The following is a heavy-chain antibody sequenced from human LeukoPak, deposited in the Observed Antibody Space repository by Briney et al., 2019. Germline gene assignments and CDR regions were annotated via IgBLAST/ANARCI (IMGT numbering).Heavy chain of an antibody. CDR3: AREHYYDSSGYFDY. J-gene: IGHJ4*02. CDR1: GYTLTELS. Sequence: ASVKVSCKVSGYTLTELSMHWVRQAPGQGLEWMGWISAYNGNTNYAQKLQGRVTMTTDTSTSTAYMELRSLRSDDTAVYYCAREHYYDSSGYFDYWGQGTLVTVSS. CDR2: ISAYNGNT. D-gene: IGHD3-22*01. V-gene: IGHV1-18*01.